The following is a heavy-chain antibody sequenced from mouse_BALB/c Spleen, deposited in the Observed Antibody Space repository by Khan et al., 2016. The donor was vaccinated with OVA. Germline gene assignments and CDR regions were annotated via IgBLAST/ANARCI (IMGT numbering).Heavy chain of an antibody. CDR3: ARPYYDGSSYATVDD. D-gene: IGHD1-1*01. CDR1: GYTFTNYW. Sequence: QVQLQQSGAELVRPGTSVKMSCKAAGYTFTNYWIGWVKQRPGHGLAWIGDIYPGSGNTNYNEKFKGKATLTADTSFSTAYMQLNSLTSEDSAVYYCARPYYDGSSYATVDDWGQGTSVTVSS. J-gene: IGHJ4*01. V-gene: IGHV1-63*02. CDR2: IYPGSGNT.